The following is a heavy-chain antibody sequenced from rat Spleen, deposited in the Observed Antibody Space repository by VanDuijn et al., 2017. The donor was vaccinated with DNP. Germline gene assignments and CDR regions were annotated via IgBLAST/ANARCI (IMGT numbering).Heavy chain of an antibody. CDR2: INMGSGGT. V-gene: IGHV1-43*01. J-gene: IGHJ4*01. D-gene: IGHD1-9*01. CDR3: ARDYGYNLYAVDA. Sequence: QVQLQQSGAELAKPGSSVKISCKASGFTFTTYYIGWIKQTTRQGLEFIGYINMGSGGTNYNEKFKDKVALTVDRSSSTASMQLSSLTPDDSAVYYCARDYGYNLYAVDAWGQGTSVTVSS. CDR1: GFTFTTYY.